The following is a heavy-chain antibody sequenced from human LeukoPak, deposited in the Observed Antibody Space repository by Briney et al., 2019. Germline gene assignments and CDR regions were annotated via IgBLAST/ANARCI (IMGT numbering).Heavy chain of an antibody. D-gene: IGHD1-26*01. CDR3: AKDEGVGASYFDY. CDR2: TRYDGSDK. CDR1: GFTFSSCG. J-gene: IGHJ4*02. V-gene: IGHV3-30*02. Sequence: PGGSLRLSCEVSGFTFSSCGMHWVRQAPGKGLEWVAYTRYDGSDKYYIDSVKGRFTIARDNSKKTLYLQMTSLRPDDTAVYFCAKDEGVGASYFDYWGQGTLVAVSS.